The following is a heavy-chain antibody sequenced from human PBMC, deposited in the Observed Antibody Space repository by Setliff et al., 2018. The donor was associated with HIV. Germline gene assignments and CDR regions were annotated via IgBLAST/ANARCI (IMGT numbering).Heavy chain of an antibody. V-gene: IGHV4-39*01. J-gene: IGHJ4*03. D-gene: IGHD4-17*01. Sequence: SETLSLTCTVSGGSISSGSYYWSWIRQPAGKGLEWIGSIYQTGVTYYNPSLKSRVTISVDTSKNQFSLNLSSVTAADTAIYYCARHANTVTTVFVDYFDYWGQGTMVTVSS. CDR1: GGSISSGSYY. CDR3: ARHANTVTTVFVDYFDY. CDR2: IYQTGVT.